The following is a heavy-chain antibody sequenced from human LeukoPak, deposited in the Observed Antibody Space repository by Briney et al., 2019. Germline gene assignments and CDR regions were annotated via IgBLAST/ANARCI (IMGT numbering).Heavy chain of an antibody. J-gene: IGHJ4*02. V-gene: IGHV3-23*01. CDR3: ARDKRSGLTGAIDY. CDR2: ISDSGGRT. D-gene: IGHD3-10*01. Sequence: GGSLRLFCAVSGITLSNYGMSWVRQAPGKGLEWVAGISDSGGRTNYADSVKGRFTISRDNPKNTLYLQMNSLRAEDTAVYYCARDKRSGLTGAIDYWGQGTLVTVSS. CDR1: GITLSNYG.